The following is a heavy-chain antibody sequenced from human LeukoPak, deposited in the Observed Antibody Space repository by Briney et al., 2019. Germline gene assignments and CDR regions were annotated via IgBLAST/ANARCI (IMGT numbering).Heavy chain of an antibody. CDR1: GGSISSSSYY. J-gene: IGHJ2*01. CDR2: MYYSGST. Sequence: PSETLSLTCTVSGGSISSSSYYWGWIRQPPGKGLEWIGSMYYSGSTYYNPSLKSRVTISVDTSKNQFSLKLTSVTAADTAVYYCARRHIDYWYFGLWGRGTLVTVSS. V-gene: IGHV4-39*01. CDR3: ARRHIDYWYFGL.